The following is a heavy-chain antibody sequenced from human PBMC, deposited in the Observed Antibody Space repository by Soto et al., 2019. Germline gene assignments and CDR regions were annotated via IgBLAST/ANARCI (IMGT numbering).Heavy chain of an antibody. CDR2: ITRSSSPI. Sequence: EVQLGESGGGLVQPGGSLRLSCAASGFTFSSYSMNWVRQAPGKGLECVSYITRSSSPIYYADSVKGRFTVSRDNGKNSLYLQMNSLRDEDTAVYYCVRLYTSGWYFDHWGQGTLVTVSS. CDR3: VRLYTSGWYFDH. D-gene: IGHD6-19*01. J-gene: IGHJ4*02. CDR1: GFTFSSYS. V-gene: IGHV3-48*02.